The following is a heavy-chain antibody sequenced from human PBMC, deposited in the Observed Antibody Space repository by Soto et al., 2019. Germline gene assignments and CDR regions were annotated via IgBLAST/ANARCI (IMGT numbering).Heavy chain of an antibody. Sequence: EVQLLESGGGLVQPGGSLRLSCAASGFSFSSYAMSWVRQAPGKGLEWVSAISGSGGSTYYADSVKGRFIISRDNSKNTLYLQMNSLRAEDTAVYYCAKGAAYYYDSSGYFDYWGQGTLVTVSS. CDR1: GFSFSSYA. J-gene: IGHJ4*02. D-gene: IGHD3-22*01. CDR2: ISGSGGST. V-gene: IGHV3-23*01. CDR3: AKGAAYYYDSSGYFDY.